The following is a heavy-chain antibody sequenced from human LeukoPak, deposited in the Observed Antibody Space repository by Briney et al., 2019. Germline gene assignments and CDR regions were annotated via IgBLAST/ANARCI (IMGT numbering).Heavy chain of an antibody. V-gene: IGHV3-30*04. J-gene: IGHJ3*02. CDR2: ISFDGSNQ. D-gene: IGHD5-12*01. CDR3: TRAAYDSNAFDI. Sequence: GGSLRLSCAASGSTFSSYAIHWVRQAPGKGLDWVAVISFDGSNQYYADSVKGRFTMSRDNSKNTLYLQMNSLRAEDMALYYCTRAAYDSNAFDIWGQGTMVTVSA. CDR1: GSTFSSYA.